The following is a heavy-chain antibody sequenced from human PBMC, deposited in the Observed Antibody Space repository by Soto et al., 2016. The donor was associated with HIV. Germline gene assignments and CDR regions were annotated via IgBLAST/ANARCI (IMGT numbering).Heavy chain of an antibody. Sequence: VQLVESGGGVVQPGRSLRLSCAASGFTFSSYAMHWVRQAPGKGLEWVAVISYDGSNKYYADSVKGRFTISRDNSKNTLYLQMNSLRAEDTAVYYCASLSWYSSSWGDAFDIVGPRDNGSP. CDR1: GFTFSSYA. CDR2: ISYDGSNK. V-gene: IGHV3-30*04. CDR3: ASLSWYSSSWGDAFDI. J-gene: IGHJ3*02. D-gene: IGHD6-13*01.